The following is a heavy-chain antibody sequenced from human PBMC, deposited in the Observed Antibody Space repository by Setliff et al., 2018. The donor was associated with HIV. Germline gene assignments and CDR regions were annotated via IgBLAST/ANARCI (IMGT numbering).Heavy chain of an antibody. J-gene: IGHJ3*02. D-gene: IGHD5-12*01. CDR1: GYSITSGYY. CDR2: FFHSGNT. Sequence: PSETLSLTCAVSGYSITSGYYWGWIRQPPGKGLEWIGSFFHSGNTYYNPSLKSRVTMSVDTSKNQFSLKLSSVTAADTAVYYCARDHSGYDPDAFDIWGQGTMVTVSS. V-gene: IGHV4-38-2*02. CDR3: ARDHSGYDPDAFDI.